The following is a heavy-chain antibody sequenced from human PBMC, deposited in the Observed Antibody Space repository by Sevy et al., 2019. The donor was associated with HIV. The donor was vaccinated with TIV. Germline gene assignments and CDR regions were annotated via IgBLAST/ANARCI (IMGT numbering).Heavy chain of an antibody. V-gene: IGHV3-23*01. Sequence: GGSLRLSCAASGFTFSSYAMSWVRQAPGKGLEWVSAISGSGGSTYYADSVKGRFTISRDNSKNTLYLQMNSLRAEETAVYYCAKDWSAGVAGSPNGMDVWGQGTTVTVSS. CDR3: AKDWSAGVAGSPNGMDV. CDR1: GFTFSSYA. J-gene: IGHJ6*02. CDR2: ISGSGGST. D-gene: IGHD6-19*01.